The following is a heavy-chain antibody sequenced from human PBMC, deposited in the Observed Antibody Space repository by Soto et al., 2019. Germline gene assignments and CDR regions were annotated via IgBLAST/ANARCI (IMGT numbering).Heavy chain of an antibody. CDR3: AXPNPQPGSGFLFDY. Sequence: VKGSCKASGGTFSSYTISWVRQAPGQGLEWMGRIIPILGITNYAQKFQGRVTITADKSTSTAYMELSSLRSEDTAVYYCAXPNPQPGSGFLFDYWGQGTLVTVS. V-gene: IGHV1-69*02. CDR1: GGTFSSYT. D-gene: IGHD2-21*01. CDR2: IIPILGIT. J-gene: IGHJ4*02.